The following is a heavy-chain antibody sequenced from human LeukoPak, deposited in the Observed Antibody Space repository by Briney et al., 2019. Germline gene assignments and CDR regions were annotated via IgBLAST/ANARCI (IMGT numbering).Heavy chain of an antibody. Sequence: GGSLRLSCAASGFTFSSYGMHWVRQAPGKGLEWVAFIRYDGSNKYYADSVKGRFTISRDNSMNTLYLQMNSLRAEDTAVYYCAKDYYDSSGFESYFDYWGQGTLVTVSS. CDR1: GFTFSSYG. CDR3: AKDYYDSSGFESYFDY. CDR2: IRYDGSNK. D-gene: IGHD3-22*01. J-gene: IGHJ4*02. V-gene: IGHV3-30*02.